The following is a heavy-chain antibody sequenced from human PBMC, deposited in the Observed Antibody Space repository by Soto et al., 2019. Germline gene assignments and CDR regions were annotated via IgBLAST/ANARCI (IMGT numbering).Heavy chain of an antibody. D-gene: IGHD3-22*01. Sequence: PSVMLSLTWTVFGGSISSYYCSWIRQPPGKGLEWIDYIHFSGRTNYNPSLKSRVTVSLDTSKNQFSLKLSSVTAADTAVYYCARFFDASGSFYGGYYFDSWGQGTLVTVSS. CDR2: IHFSGRT. V-gene: IGHV4-59*01. J-gene: IGHJ4*02. CDR3: ARFFDASGSFYGGYYFDS. CDR1: GGSISSYY.